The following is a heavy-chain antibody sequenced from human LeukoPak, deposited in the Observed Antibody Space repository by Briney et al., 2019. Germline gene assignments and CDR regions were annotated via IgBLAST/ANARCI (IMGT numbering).Heavy chain of an antibody. D-gene: IGHD3-10*02. Sequence: PGGSLRLSCAASGFTLSSYGMSWVRQAPGKGLEWVSAISGSGGNTYYADSVKGRFTISRDNAKNSLYLQMNSLRAEDTAVYYCAELGITMIGGVWGKGTTVTISS. CDR1: GFTLSSYG. J-gene: IGHJ6*04. CDR2: ISGSGGNT. CDR3: AELGITMIGGV. V-gene: IGHV3-23*01.